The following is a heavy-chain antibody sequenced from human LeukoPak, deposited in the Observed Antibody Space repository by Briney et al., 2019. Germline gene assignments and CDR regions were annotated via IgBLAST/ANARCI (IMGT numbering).Heavy chain of an antibody. J-gene: IGHJ4*02. CDR3: ARAHIVVVVAAPDY. D-gene: IGHD2-15*01. CDR1: GFTFTNYA. CDR2: ISYDGSNK. V-gene: IGHV3-30-3*01. Sequence: RRSLRLSCAASGFTFTNYAIHWVRQAPGKGLEWVAVISYDGSNKYYADSVKGRFTISRDNSKNTLFLQMNSLRAEDTALYYCARAHIVVVVAAPDYWGQGTLVTVSS.